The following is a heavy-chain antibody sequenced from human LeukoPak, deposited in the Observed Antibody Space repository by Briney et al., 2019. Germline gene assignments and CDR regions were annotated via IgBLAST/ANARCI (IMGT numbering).Heavy chain of an antibody. CDR1: GFTYSSHA. D-gene: IGHD5-24*01. Sequence: GGSLRLSCAATGFTYSSHAMHWVRQAPGKGLEWVATISFDGRNQYNADSVKGRFTISRDNSKNTLFLQMNNLRPEDAAVYYCATQAQGYNSYFDHWGQGTLVTVSS. CDR3: ATQAQGYNSYFDH. CDR2: ISFDGRNQ. J-gene: IGHJ4*02. V-gene: IGHV3-30*04.